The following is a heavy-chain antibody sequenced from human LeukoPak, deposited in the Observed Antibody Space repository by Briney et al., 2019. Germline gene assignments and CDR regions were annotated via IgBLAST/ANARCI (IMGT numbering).Heavy chain of an antibody. D-gene: IGHD3-22*01. CDR2: INPSGGST. V-gene: IGHV1-46*01. CDR1: GYTFTSYY. CDR3: ASRWESYDSSGYPTGYFQH. J-gene: IGHJ1*01. Sequence: ASVKVSCKASGYTFTSYYMHWVRQAPGQGLEWMGIINPSGGSTSYAQKFQGRVTMTRDTSTSTVYMELSSLRSEDTAVYYCASRWESYDSSGYPTGYFQHWGQGTLVTVSS.